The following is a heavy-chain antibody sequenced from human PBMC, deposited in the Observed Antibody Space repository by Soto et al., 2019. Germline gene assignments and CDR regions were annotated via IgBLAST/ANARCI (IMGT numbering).Heavy chain of an antibody. CDR3: ERDRSSRYFDWLLQDEGSPIYYYYGMDV. V-gene: IGHV4-34*01. Sequence: SETLSLTCAVYGGSFSGYYWTWIRQPPGTGLEWIGEINHSGRTNYNPSLKSRDTISVDKSKNQFSLKLSSENDADTTEKYSERDRSSRYFDWLLQDEGSPIYYYYGMDVWGQGTTVTVSS. J-gene: IGHJ6*02. D-gene: IGHD3-9*01. CDR2: INHSGRT. CDR1: GGSFSGYY.